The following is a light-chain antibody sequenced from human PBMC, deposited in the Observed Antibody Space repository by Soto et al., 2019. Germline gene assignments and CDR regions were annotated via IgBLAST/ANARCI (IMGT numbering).Light chain of an antibody. CDR2: RAS. V-gene: IGKV1-5*03. CDR3: LQYNSDVRT. CDR1: QNINTW. Sequence: DIPMTQSPSTLSASVGDRVTITCRATQNINTWLAWYQQKPGQAPKLLIYRASSLESGVPSRFSGRGSGTDFTLTISSLQAEDFATYFCLQYNSDVRTFGQGTKVDIK. J-gene: IGKJ1*01.